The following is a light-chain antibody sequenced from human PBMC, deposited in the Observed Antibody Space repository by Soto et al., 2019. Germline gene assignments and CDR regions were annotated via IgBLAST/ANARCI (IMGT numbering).Light chain of an antibody. J-gene: IGKJ5*01. Sequence: ENVLTQSPGTLSLSPGERATLSCRASQTVSSYLTWYQQRPGQAPRLHISGASRRDTGIPDRFSGSGSGTDFTLTISRLEPEDFALYYCQQYGTSPITFGQGTRLEIK. CDR2: GAS. CDR3: QQYGTSPIT. CDR1: QTVSSY. V-gene: IGKV3-20*01.